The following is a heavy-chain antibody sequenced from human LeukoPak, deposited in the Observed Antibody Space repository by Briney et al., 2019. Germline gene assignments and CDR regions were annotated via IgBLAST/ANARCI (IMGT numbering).Heavy chain of an antibody. CDR3: ARKATVTPDY. J-gene: IGHJ4*02. CDR2: INHSGST. V-gene: IGHV4-34*01. D-gene: IGHD4-17*01. Sequence: KPSETLSLTCAVYGGSFSGYYWSWIRQPPGKGLEWIGEINHSGSTNYNPSLKSRVTISVDTSKNQFSLKLSSVTAAGTAVYYCARKATVTPDYWGQGTLVTVSS. CDR1: GGSFSGYY.